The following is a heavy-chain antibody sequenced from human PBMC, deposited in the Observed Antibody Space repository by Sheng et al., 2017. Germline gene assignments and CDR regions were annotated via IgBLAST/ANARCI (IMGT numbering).Heavy chain of an antibody. D-gene: IGHD2-15*01. V-gene: IGHV3-30*04. Sequence: QVQLVESGGGVVQPGRSLRLSCAASGFTFSSYAMHWVRQAPGKGLEWVAVISYDGSNKYYADSVKADSPSPETIPRTRCICKMNSLRAEDTAVYYCARDYGGNPGAFDIWGQGTMVTVSS. CDR2: ISYDGSNK. CDR3: ARDYGGNPGAFDI. J-gene: IGHJ3*02. CDR1: GFTFSSYA.